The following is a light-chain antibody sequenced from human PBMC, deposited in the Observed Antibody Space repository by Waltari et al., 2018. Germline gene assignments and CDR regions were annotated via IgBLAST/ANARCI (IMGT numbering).Light chain of an antibody. J-gene: IGLJ1*01. CDR2: EGS. V-gene: IGLV2-23*01. Sequence: HSALTQPASVSGSPGQSITISCTGARSDVGGDNLVSWYQQHPGKAPKLMIYEGSKRPPGVSNRFSGSKSGNTGSLTISGLQTEDEADYYCCSFAGSNTYVLGTGTKVSVL. CDR1: RSDVGGDNL. CDR3: CSFAGSNTYV.